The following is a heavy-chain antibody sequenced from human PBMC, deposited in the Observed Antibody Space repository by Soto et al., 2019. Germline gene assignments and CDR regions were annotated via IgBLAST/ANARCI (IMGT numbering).Heavy chain of an antibody. V-gene: IGHV4-31*03. Sequence: QVQLQESGPGLVKPSQTLSLTCTVSGGSISSGGYYWSWIRQHPGKGLEWIGYIYYSGSTYYNPSLKRRVTISVDTSKNQFSLKLSSVTAADTAVYYCARGEGPNYYDSSGYYSFLSYLWDYWGQGTLVTVSS. CDR2: IYYSGST. CDR3: ARGEGPNYYDSSGYYSFLSYLWDY. J-gene: IGHJ4*02. CDR1: GGSISSGGYY. D-gene: IGHD3-22*01.